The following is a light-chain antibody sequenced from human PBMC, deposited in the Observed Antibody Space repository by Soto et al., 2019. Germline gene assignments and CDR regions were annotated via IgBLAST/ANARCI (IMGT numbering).Light chain of an antibody. CDR1: QSVSSSS. Sequence: EIVMTQSPATLSVSPGEIATLSCSASQSVSSSSLAWYQQKPGQAPRLLIYGASSRATGIPDRFSGSGSGTDFTLTISRLEPEDFAVYYCQQYGSSPPISFGQGTRRET. CDR2: GAS. CDR3: QQYGSSPPIS. J-gene: IGKJ5*01. V-gene: IGKV3-20*01.